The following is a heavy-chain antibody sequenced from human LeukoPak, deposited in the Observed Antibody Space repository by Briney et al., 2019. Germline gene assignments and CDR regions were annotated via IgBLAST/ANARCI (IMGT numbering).Heavy chain of an antibody. Sequence: ASVKVSCKASGYTFSGYYMHWVRQAPGQGLEWMGWINPNSGGTNYAQKFQGRVTMTRDTSISTAYMELSRLRSDDTAVYYCAIDAYCTSCYDYWGQGNLVTVSS. CDR1: GYTFSGYY. J-gene: IGHJ4*02. CDR2: INPNSGGT. CDR3: AIDAYCTSCYDY. D-gene: IGHD2-2*01. V-gene: IGHV1-2*02.